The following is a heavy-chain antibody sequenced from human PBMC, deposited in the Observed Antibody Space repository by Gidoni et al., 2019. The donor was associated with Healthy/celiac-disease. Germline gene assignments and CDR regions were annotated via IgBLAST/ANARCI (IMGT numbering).Heavy chain of an antibody. CDR1: GYTFTSHG. V-gene: IGHV1-18*04. J-gene: IGHJ4*02. Sequence: QVQLVQSGAEVRNPGASVTVSCMASGYTFTSHGISWVRQAPGQGLEWMGWISAYNGNTNYAQKLQGRVTMTTDTSTSTAYMELRSLRSDDTAVYYCALGYYYRRFDYWGQGTLVTVSS. CDR3: ALGYYYRRFDY. CDR2: ISAYNGNT. D-gene: IGHD3-22*01.